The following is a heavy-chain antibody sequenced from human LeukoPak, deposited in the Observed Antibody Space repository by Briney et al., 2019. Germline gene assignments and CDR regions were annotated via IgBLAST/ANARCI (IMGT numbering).Heavy chain of an antibody. D-gene: IGHD1-26*01. Sequence: SETLSLTCTVFGGSISSSGYYWGWIRQPPGKGLEWIASIYYSGSTYYNPSLKSRVTISVATSKYHLSLKLSSLTAADTAVYYCARHEYSGSYYGLSWFDHWGQGTLVTVSS. CDR1: GGSISSSGYY. J-gene: IGHJ5*02. CDR2: IYYSGST. V-gene: IGHV4-39*01. CDR3: ARHEYSGSYYGLSWFDH.